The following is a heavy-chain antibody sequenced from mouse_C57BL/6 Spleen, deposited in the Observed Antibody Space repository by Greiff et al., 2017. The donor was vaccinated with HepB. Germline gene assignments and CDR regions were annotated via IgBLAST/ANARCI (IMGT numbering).Heavy chain of an antibody. V-gene: IGHV1-50*01. CDR2: IDPSDSYT. Sequence: QVQLQQPGAELVKPGASVKLSCKASGYTFTSYWMQWVKQRPGQGLEWIGEIDPSDSYTNYNQKFKGKATLTVDTSSSTAYMQLSSLTSEDSAVYYCDRRASPWVGYGGQGTRVTVAA. J-gene: IGHJ3*01. D-gene: IGHD3-1*01. CDR3: DRRASPWVGY. CDR1: GYTFTSYW.